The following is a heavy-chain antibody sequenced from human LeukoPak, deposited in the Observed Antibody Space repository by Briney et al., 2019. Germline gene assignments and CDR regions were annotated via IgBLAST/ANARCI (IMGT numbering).Heavy chain of an antibody. CDR2: INSDGSTT. CDR3: ARGSIAAPDC. V-gene: IGHV3-74*01. CDR1: GFTFRSYW. Sequence: GGSLRLSCAASGFTFRSYWMHWVRQAPGKGLLWVSRINSDGSTTSYADPVKGRFTISRDNSKNTLFLQMNSLRAEDTAVYYCARGSIAAPDCWGQGTLVTVSS. J-gene: IGHJ4*02. D-gene: IGHD6-13*01.